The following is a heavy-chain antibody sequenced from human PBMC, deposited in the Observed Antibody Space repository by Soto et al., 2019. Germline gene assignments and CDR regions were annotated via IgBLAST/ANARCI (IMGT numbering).Heavy chain of an antibody. V-gene: IGHV1-2*02. D-gene: IGHD6-19*01. CDR2: INPNSGGT. J-gene: IGHJ4*02. CDR1: GYTFSGFY. CDR3: ASAAVTGTAGLDF. Sequence: GASVKDSCKASGYTFSGFYMNWERPAPGQGLEWMGWINPNSGGTKSAEKFQGRVTMTRDTSISTAYMELSRLTSDDTAVYYCASAAVTGTAGLDFWGQGTQVTVSS.